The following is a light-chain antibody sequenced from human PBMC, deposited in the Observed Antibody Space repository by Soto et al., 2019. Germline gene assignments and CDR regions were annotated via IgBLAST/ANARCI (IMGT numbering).Light chain of an antibody. CDR1: QTISSW. CDR3: QQYRT. J-gene: IGKJ1*01. Sequence: DMQLTQSPSTLAASVGDRVTITCRASQTISSWMAWYQHKPGKAPKLLIYKASTLESGVPSRFSGSGSGTEFTLTISSLQPEDVATYFCQQYRTFGQGTKVE. V-gene: IGKV1-5*03. CDR2: KAS.